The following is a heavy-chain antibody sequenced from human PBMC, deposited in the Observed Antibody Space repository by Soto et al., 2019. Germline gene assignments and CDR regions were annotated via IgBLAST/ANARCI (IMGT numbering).Heavy chain of an antibody. D-gene: IGHD4-17*01. V-gene: IGHV3-15*07. CDR3: TTGFGDYGFH. J-gene: IGHJ4*02. CDR2: IKSKTDGATT. Sequence: DVQLVESGGGLVKPGGSLRLSCAASAFTFNNAWMNWVRQAPGKGLEWVGRIKSKTDGATTDYAAPVKGRFTISRDDSKNTLYLQMNSLKTEDTAVYYCTTGFGDYGFHWGQGTLVTVSS. CDR1: AFTFNNAW.